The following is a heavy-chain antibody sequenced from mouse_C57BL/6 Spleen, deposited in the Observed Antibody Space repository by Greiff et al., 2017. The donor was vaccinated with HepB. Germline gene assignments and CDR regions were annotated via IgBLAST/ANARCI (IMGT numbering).Heavy chain of an antibody. Sequence: VQLQQSGAELVKPGASVKLSCKASGYTFTEYTIHWVKQRSGQGLEWIGWFYPGSGSIKYNEKFKDKATLTADKSSSTVYMELSRLASEDAAVYFCARHGSPLDYDSYYFDYWGQGTTLTVSS. CDR1: GYTFTEYT. J-gene: IGHJ2*01. V-gene: IGHV1-62-2*01. CDR3: ARHGSPLDYDSYYFDY. D-gene: IGHD2-4*01. CDR2: FYPGSGSI.